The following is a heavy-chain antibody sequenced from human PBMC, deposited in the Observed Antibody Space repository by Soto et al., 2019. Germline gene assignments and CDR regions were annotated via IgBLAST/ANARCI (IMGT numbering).Heavy chain of an antibody. J-gene: IGHJ5*02. D-gene: IGHD2-15*01. CDR2: IYYSGST. CDR3: AGGGGGMPWPTTWFDP. CDR1: GGSISSSSYY. V-gene: IGHV4-39*01. Sequence: SETLSLTCTVSGGSISSSSYYWGWIRQPPGKGLEWIGSIYYSGSTYYNPSLKSRVTISVDTSKNQFSLKLSSVTAADTAVYYCAGGGGGMPWPTTWFDPWGQGTLVTVSS.